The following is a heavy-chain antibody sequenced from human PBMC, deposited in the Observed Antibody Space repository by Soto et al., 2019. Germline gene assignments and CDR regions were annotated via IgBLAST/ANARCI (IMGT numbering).Heavy chain of an antibody. CDR1: GYTFTSYA. CDR2: INAGNGNT. Sequence: QVQLVQSGAEEKKPGASVKVSCKASGYTFTSYAMHWMRQAPGQRLEWMGWINAGNGNTKYSQKFQGRVTITRDTSASTAYMELSSLRSEGTAVYYCARSIVVVTALDYWGQGTLVTVSS. J-gene: IGHJ4*02. CDR3: ARSIVVVTALDY. V-gene: IGHV1-3*05. D-gene: IGHD2-21*02.